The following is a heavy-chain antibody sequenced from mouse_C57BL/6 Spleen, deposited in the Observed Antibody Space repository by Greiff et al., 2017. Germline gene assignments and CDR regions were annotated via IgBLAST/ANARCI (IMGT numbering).Heavy chain of an antibody. D-gene: IGHD2-4*01. CDR1: GYTFTSYT. Sequence: QVQLQQSGAELARPGASVKMSCKASGYTFTSYTMHWVKQRPGQGLEWIGYINPSSGYTKSNQKFKDKATLTADKSSSTAYMQLSSLTSEDSAVYYCARYYDYDGYYYAMDYWGQGTSVTVSS. CDR3: ARYYDYDGYYYAMDY. CDR2: INPSSGYT. J-gene: IGHJ4*01. V-gene: IGHV1-4*01.